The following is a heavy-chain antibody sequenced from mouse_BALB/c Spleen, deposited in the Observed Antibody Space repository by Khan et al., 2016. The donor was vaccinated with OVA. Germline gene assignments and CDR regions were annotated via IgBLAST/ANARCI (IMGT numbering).Heavy chain of an antibody. CDR2: INPSNGYT. CDR1: GYTFTSYT. Sequence: QVQLKQSGAELARPGASVKMSCKASGYTFTSYTIHWIKKRPGQGLEWIGYINPSNGYTNYNQKFKDKATLTTDKSSTTAYLQLSSLTSEDSAVDNCVRDGAYHRNDGWFAYWGQGTLVTVSA. J-gene: IGHJ3*01. D-gene: IGHD2-14*01. V-gene: IGHV1-4*01. CDR3: VRDGAYHRNDGWFAY.